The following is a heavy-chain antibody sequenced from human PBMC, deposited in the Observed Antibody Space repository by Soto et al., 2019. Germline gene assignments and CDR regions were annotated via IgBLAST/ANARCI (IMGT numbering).Heavy chain of an antibody. CDR2: IRGSGSNP. CDR3: AKTASMTIRDGFDP. J-gene: IGHJ5*02. CDR1: GFTFSSYA. D-gene: IGHD4-17*01. V-gene: IGHV3-23*01. Sequence: EVQVLESGGGLVQPGGSLRLSCAASGFTFSSYAMSWVRQAPGQGLELVSAIRGSGSNPYYADSVKGRFTISRDNSKNTLYLPMNSLRAEDTALYYCAKTASMTIRDGFDPWGQGTLVTVSS.